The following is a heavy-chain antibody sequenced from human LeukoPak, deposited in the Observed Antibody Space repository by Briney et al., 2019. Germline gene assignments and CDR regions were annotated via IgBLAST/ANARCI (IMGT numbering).Heavy chain of an antibody. CDR2: IRSKTNSYAT. J-gene: IGHJ6*03. CDR1: GFTLSDSA. CDR3: ARDPRSTVTTRYYYYYMDV. Sequence: PGGSLRLSCAASGFTLSDSAMHWVRQTSDKGLEWVGRIRSKTNSYATEYAASVKGRFTISRDNSKNTVYLQLNSLRAEDTAVYYCARDPRSTVTTRYYYYYMDVWGKGTTVTVSS. V-gene: IGHV3-73*01. D-gene: IGHD4-17*01.